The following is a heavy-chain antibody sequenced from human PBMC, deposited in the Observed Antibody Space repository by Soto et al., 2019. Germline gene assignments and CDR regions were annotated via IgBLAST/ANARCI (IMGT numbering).Heavy chain of an antibody. CDR2: IYPGDSDT. D-gene: IGHD3-22*01. CDR1: GYSFTSYW. Sequence: XESLTISCKGSGYSFTSYWIGWVRQMPGKGLEWMGIIYPGDSDTRYSPSFQGQVTISADKSISTAYLQWSSLKASDTAMYYCARQYYYDSSGYYYYGMDVWGQGTTVTVSS. J-gene: IGHJ6*02. CDR3: ARQYYYDSSGYYYYGMDV. V-gene: IGHV5-51*01.